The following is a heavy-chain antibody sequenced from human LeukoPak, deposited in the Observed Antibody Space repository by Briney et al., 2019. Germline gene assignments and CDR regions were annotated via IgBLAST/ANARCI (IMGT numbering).Heavy chain of an antibody. CDR1: GYTFTSYG. CDR2: ISAYNGNT. J-gene: IGHJ4*02. Sequence: ASVKVSCKASGYTFTSYGISWVRQAPGQGLEWMGWISAYNGNTNYAQKLQGRVTMTTDTSTSTAYMELRSLRSDDTAVYYCAREVFDYYDSSGYQYYFDYWDQGTLVTVSS. D-gene: IGHD3-22*01. V-gene: IGHV1-18*01. CDR3: AREVFDYYDSSGYQYYFDY.